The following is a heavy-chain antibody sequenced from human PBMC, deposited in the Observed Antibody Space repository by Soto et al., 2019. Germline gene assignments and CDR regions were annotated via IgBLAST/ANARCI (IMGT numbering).Heavy chain of an antibody. CDR1: GFTFSSYA. D-gene: IGHD3-3*01. Sequence: GGSLRLSCTASGFTFSSYAMHWVRQAPGKGLEWVAVISYDGSNKYYADSVKGRFTISRDNSKNTLYLQMNSLRAEDTAVYYCARDSGSGYQDFDYWGQGTLVTVSS. CDR3: ARDSGSGYQDFDY. CDR2: ISYDGSNK. V-gene: IGHV3-30-3*01. J-gene: IGHJ4*02.